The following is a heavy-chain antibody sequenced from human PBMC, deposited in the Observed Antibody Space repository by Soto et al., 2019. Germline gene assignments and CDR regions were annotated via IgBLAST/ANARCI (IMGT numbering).Heavy chain of an antibody. Sequence: ASVKVSCKASGYTFTSYAMHWVRQAPGQRLEWMGWINAGNGNTKYSQKFQGRVTITRDTSASTAYMELSSLRSEDTAVYYCARGQKWLVHYFDYWGQGTLVTVSS. V-gene: IGHV1-3*01. CDR1: GYTFTSYA. D-gene: IGHD6-19*01. CDR2: INAGNGNT. CDR3: ARGQKWLVHYFDY. J-gene: IGHJ4*02.